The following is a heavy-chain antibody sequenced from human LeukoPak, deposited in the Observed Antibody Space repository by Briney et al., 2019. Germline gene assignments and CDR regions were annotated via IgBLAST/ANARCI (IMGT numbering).Heavy chain of an antibody. CDR2: ISGSGSTI. CDR3: ATYLYKSLDY. Sequence: GGSLRLSCAASGFNIRSYEMNWVRQAPGKGLEWVSYISGSGSTIYYADSVKGRFTISRDNAKNSLYLQMNSLRAEDTAVYYCATYLYKSLDYWGQGTLVTVSS. J-gene: IGHJ4*02. D-gene: IGHD3-10*01. V-gene: IGHV3-48*03. CDR1: GFNIRSYE.